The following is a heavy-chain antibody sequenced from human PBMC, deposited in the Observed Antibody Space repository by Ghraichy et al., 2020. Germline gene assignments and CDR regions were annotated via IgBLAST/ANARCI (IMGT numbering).Heavy chain of an antibody. D-gene: IGHD3-10*01. CDR1: GGSISSYY. V-gene: IGHV4-59*01. J-gene: IGHJ4*02. Sequence: ESLNISCTVSGGSISSYYCSWIRQPPGKGLEWIGYIYYSGSTNYNPSLKSRVTISVDTSKNQFSLKLSSVTAADTAVYYCARGSGSYYMGFDYWGQGTLVTVSS. CDR3: ARGSGSYYMGFDY. CDR2: IYYSGST.